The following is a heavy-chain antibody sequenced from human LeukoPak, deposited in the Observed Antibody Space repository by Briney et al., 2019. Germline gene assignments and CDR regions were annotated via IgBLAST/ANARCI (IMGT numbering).Heavy chain of an antibody. D-gene: IGHD6-13*01. V-gene: IGHV5-51*01. CDR2: IHPGDSET. CDR3: ARHDIGGDSSSWYIY. CDR1: GYRFTSYW. J-gene: IGHJ1*01. Sequence: GESLKIPCKGSGYRFTSYWIFWVRQMPGKGLEWMGIIHPGDSETRYRPSFQGQVTISADKSISTAYLQWSSLKASDTAMYYCARHDIGGDSSSWYIYWGQGTLVTVSS.